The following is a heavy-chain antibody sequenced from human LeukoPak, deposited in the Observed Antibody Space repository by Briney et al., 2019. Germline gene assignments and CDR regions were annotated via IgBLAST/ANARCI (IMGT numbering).Heavy chain of an antibody. V-gene: IGHV3-30*02. CDR1: GYSFTSYW. CDR3: AKVGNAFDI. CDR2: IQFDGTNK. Sequence: GESLKISCKGSGYSFTSYWIGWVRQAPGKGLEWVAFIQFDGTNKYYADSVKGRFTISRDNSKNTLYLQMNSLRAEDTAVYYCAKVGNAFDIWGQGTMVTVSS. J-gene: IGHJ3*02. D-gene: IGHD7-27*01.